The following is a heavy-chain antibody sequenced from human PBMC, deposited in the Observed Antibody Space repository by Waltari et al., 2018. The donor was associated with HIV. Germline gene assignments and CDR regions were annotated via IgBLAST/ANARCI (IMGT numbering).Heavy chain of an antibody. J-gene: IGHJ4*02. CDR3: AHTPYDSDWAFDY. Sequence: QITLKESGPTLVKPTQTLTLTCTFSGLSLSVCAVGVGWIRQAPGKAPEWLALIYGDGDERYSPSLESRLTITKDTSKNQVVLTMTNVGPVDTATYYCAHTPYDSDWAFDYWGQGTLVTVSS. D-gene: IGHD3-9*01. CDR2: IYGDGDE. CDR1: GLSLSVCAVG. V-gene: IGHV2-5*02.